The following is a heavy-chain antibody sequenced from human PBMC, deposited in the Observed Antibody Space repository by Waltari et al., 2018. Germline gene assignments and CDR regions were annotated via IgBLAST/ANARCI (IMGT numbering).Heavy chain of an antibody. Sequence: QLHESSPGLVKPSGTLSLTCAVSGDPVTSSYLWNWVRQPPGKGLEWIGQVHGSGRTNYNPSFASRVTVSLDTSNNQVSLKVTSATAADTAVYYCARDRGRGLYLDSWGPGTLVTVSP. J-gene: IGHJ4*02. V-gene: IGHV4-4*02. CDR2: VHGSGRT. CDR1: GDPVTSSYL. D-gene: IGHD2-15*01. CDR3: ARDRGRGLYLDS.